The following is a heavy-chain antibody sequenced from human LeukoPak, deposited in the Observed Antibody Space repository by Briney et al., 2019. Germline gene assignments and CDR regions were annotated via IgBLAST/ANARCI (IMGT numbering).Heavy chain of an antibody. Sequence: SQTLSLTCTVSGGSISSGDYYWSWIRQPPGKGLEWIGYIYYSGSTYYNPSLKSRVTISVDTSKNQFSLKLSSVTAADTAVHHCARADISGFYYGMDVWGQGTTVTVSS. CDR2: IYYSGST. CDR3: ARADISGFYYGMDV. D-gene: IGHD2-21*01. CDR1: GGSISSGDYY. V-gene: IGHV4-30-4*01. J-gene: IGHJ6*02.